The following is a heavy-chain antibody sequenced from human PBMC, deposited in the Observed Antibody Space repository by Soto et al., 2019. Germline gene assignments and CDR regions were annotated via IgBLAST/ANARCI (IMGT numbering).Heavy chain of an antibody. CDR1: GYTFTSYG. V-gene: IGHV1-18*01. Sequence: ASVKVSCKASGYTFTSYGISWVRQAPGQGLEWMGWISAYNGNTNYAQKLQGRVTMTTDTSTSTAYMELRSLRSDDTAVYYCARDGDIVLMGGGYYYYYMDVWGKGTTVTVSS. J-gene: IGHJ6*03. CDR2: ISAYNGNT. CDR3: ARDGDIVLMGGGYYYYYMDV. D-gene: IGHD2-8*01.